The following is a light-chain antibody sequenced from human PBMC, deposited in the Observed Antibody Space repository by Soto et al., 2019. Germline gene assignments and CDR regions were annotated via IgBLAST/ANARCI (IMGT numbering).Light chain of an antibody. CDR3: AAWDDSLSGYV. CDR2: RNN. J-gene: IGLJ1*01. V-gene: IGLV1-47*01. CDR1: SSNIGSNY. Sequence: QSVLTQPPSASGTPWQRVTISCSGSSSNIGSNYVYWYQQLPGTAPKLLIYRNNQRPSGVPDRFSGSKSGTSASLAISGLRSEDEADYYCAAWDDSLSGYVFGTGTKVT.